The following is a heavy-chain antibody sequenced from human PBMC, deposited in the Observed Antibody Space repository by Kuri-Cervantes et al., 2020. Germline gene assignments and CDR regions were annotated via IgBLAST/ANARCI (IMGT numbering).Heavy chain of an antibody. CDR3: AKDIAAAGTSYYYYGMDV. CDR1: GFTFSSYA. D-gene: IGHD6-13*01. V-gene: IGHV3-9*01. Sequence: GGSLRLSCAASGFTFSSYAMSWVRQAPGKGLEWVSGISWNSGSIGYADSVKGRFTISRDNAKNSLYLQMNSLRAEDTALYYCAKDIAAAGTSYYYYGMDVWGQGTTVTVSS. J-gene: IGHJ6*02. CDR2: ISWNSGSI.